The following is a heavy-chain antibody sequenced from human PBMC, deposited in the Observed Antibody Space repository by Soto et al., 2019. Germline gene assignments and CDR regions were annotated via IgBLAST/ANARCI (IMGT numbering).Heavy chain of an antibody. CDR3: ARATSFSGHHGY. CDR2: IYYSGST. D-gene: IGHD2-8*02. CDR1: GGSFSSGGYY. Sequence: QLQLQESGPGLVKPSQTLSLACTVSGGSFSSGGYYWSWIRQLPGKGLEWIGYIYYSGSTYYNPSLTCRFTISLATSKKQFSLKLSSVTAADTAVYYCARATSFSGHHGYWGQGTLGTVAS. J-gene: IGHJ4*02. V-gene: IGHV4-31*03.